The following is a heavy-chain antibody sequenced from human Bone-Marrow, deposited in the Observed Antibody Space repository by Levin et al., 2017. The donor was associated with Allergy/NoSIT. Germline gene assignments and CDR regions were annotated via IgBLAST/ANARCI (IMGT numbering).Heavy chain of an antibody. J-gene: IGHJ2*01. Sequence: PGGSLRLSCAASGFTFSGSALHWVRQASGTGLEWVGRIRSTGNNYATAYAASLKGRFAISRDDSTNTAYLQMNSLKTEDTAVYYCTSCSTDCGDYERYFDLWGRGTLVTVSS. CDR3: TSCSTDCGDYERYFDL. CDR1: GFTFSGSA. V-gene: IGHV3-73*01. CDR2: IRSTGNNYAT. D-gene: IGHD4-17*01.